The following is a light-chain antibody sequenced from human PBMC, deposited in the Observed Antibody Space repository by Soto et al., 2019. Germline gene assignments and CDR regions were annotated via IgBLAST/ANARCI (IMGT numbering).Light chain of an antibody. V-gene: IGKV4-1*01. Sequence: DIVMTQSPDSLAVSLGERATINCKSSQSVLYSSNNKNYLAWYQQKPGQPPKLVIYWASTRESGVPDRFSGSGSGRDFTLTISSLQAEEVAVYYCQHSYNIPLTFGGGTKVEIK. CDR3: QHSYNIPLT. CDR2: WAS. CDR1: QSVLYSSNNKNY. J-gene: IGKJ4*01.